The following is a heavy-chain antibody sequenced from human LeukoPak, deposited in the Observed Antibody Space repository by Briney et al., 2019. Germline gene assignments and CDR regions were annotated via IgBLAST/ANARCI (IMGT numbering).Heavy chain of an antibody. CDR3: ARGAPRGVWNFYFDY. Sequence: AAVKVSRKASGYAFSRYGIGWVRQPPGQGLEWMGWVGPYNRKTNYSQKLQGRVTMTTDTSTNTAYLELRKLRSDDTAVYYCARGAPRGVWNFYFDYWGQGTLVTVSS. V-gene: IGHV1-18*01. D-gene: IGHD1-7*01. CDR2: VGPYNRKT. CDR1: GYAFSRYG. J-gene: IGHJ4*02.